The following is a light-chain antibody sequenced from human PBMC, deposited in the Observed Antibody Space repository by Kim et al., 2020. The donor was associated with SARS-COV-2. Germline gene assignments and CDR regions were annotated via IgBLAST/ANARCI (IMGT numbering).Light chain of an antibody. CDR1: QSLVYRNGITY. CDR2: TVS. CDR3: LQGTHWPPIT. J-gene: IGKJ5*01. V-gene: IGKV2-30*01. Sequence: ASISCRSRQSLVYRNGITYLSWFQQRPGQSPRRLIYTVSKRDSGVPDRFSGSGSGTDFTLRISRVEAEDVGLYYCLQGTHWPPITFGQGTRLEIK.